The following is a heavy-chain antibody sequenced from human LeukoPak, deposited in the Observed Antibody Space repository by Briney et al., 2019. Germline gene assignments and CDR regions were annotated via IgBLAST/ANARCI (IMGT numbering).Heavy chain of an antibody. CDR1: GLTFSSHW. J-gene: IGHJ4*02. CDR2: ITNDGSST. D-gene: IGHD2-21*02. Sequence: GGSLRLSCAASGLTFSSHWMHWVRQAPGKGLVWVSRITNDGSSTTYADSVKGRFTISRDNAKNMLYLQVNSLRAEDTAVYYCAKDSEVEVVTAIFDYWGQGTLVTVSS. V-gene: IGHV3-74*01. CDR3: AKDSEVEVVTAIFDY.